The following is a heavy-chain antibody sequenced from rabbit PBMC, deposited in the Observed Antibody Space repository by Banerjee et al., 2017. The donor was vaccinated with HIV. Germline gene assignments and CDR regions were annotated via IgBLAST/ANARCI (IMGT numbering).Heavy chain of an antibody. CDR2: INTSSGNA. D-gene: IGHD4-1*01. J-gene: IGHJ4*01. Sequence: QEQLEESGGDLVKPEGSLTLTCTASGFSFSNRCVMCWVRQTPGKGLEWIACINTSSGNAVYANWAKGRFTISETSSTTVTLQMTSLTAADTATYFCASDGNGWGGDNLWGPGTLVTVS. CDR1: GFSFSNRCV. V-gene: IGHV1S45*01. CDR3: ASDGNGWGGDNL.